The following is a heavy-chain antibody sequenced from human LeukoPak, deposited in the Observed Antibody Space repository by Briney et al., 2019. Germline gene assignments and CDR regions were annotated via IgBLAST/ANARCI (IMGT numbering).Heavy chain of an antibody. D-gene: IGHD1-26*01. CDR3: AREVSGNYYLGY. V-gene: IGHV4-4*07. Sequence: PSETLSLTCIVSGGSIGSYYWSWIRQPAGRGLEWIGRIYTSGSTNYSPPLKSRVSMSVDTSKNQFSLKLSSVTAADTAVYYCAREVSGNYYLGYWGQGTLVTVSS. CDR2: IYTSGST. CDR1: GGSIGSYY. J-gene: IGHJ4*02.